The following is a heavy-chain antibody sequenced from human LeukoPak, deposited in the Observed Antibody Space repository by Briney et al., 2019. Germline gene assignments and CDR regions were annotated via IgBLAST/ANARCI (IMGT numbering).Heavy chain of an antibody. CDR3: ARGAYYYDSSGYYYANWFDP. J-gene: IGHJ5*02. D-gene: IGHD3-22*01. CDR1: GDSISSGNYF. V-gene: IGHV4-31*03. Sequence: SETLFLTCTVSGDSISSGNYFWSWIRQHPGQGLEWIGHIYYSGSTYYNPSLKSRVTISVDTSKNQFSLKLSSVTAADTAVYYCARGAYYYDSSGYYYANWFDPWGQGTLVTVSS. CDR2: IYYSGST.